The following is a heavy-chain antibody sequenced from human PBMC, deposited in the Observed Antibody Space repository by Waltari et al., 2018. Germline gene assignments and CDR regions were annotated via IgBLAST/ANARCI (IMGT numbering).Heavy chain of an antibody. V-gene: IGHV1-24*01. CDR3: ATDTLTAYSSSSVYWYFDL. J-gene: IGHJ2*01. CDR2: VDPEDGET. D-gene: IGHD6-6*01. CDR1: GYTLTELS. Sequence: QVQLVQSGAEVKKPGASVKVSCKVSGYTLTELSMHWVRQAPGKGLEWMGGVDPEDGETIYAQKFQGRVTMTEDTSTDTAYMELSSLRSEDTAVYYCATDTLTAYSSSSVYWYFDLWGRGTLVTVSS.